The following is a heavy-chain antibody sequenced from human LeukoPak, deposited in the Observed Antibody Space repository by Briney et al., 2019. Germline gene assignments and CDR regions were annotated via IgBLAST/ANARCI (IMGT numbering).Heavy chain of an antibody. J-gene: IGHJ6*02. V-gene: IGHV4-59*12. CDR1: GGSISSYY. D-gene: IGHD2-2*02. CDR3: ARGIPAAIETYYYGMDV. Sequence: SETLSLTCTVSGGSISSYYWSWIRQPPGKGLEWIGYIYYSGSTNYNPSLKSRVTISVDTSKNQFSLKLSSVTAADTAVYYCARGIPAAIETYYYGMDVWGQGTTVTVSS. CDR2: IYYSGST.